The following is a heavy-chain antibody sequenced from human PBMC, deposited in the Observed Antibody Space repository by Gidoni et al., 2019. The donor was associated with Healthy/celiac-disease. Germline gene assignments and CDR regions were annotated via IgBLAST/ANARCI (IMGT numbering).Heavy chain of an antibody. CDR1: GGSFRGYD. D-gene: IGHD2-21*02. CDR2: INHSGRT. V-gene: IGHV4-34*01. CDR3: AEGGAVVTAMEGGYDY. Sequence: QVQLQQWGAGLLTPSEPLSLTCPVYGGSFRGYDWSWIRQPPGKGLEWIGEINHSGRTNYNPALKSRVTISVDTSKNQFSLKLRSGTAADTAVYYCAEGGAVVTAMEGGYDYWGQGTLVTVSS. J-gene: IGHJ4*02.